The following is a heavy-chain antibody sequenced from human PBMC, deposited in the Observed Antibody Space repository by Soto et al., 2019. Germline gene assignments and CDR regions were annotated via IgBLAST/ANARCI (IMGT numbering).Heavy chain of an antibody. CDR3: ARHIKMSSGSYHDY. CDR2: IYPGDSDT. V-gene: IGHV5-51*01. D-gene: IGHD3-10*01. Sequence: GESLKISCKGSGYSFTTYLIGWVRQLPGKGLEWMGIIYPGDSDTRYSPSFQGQVTISVDKSISTAYLQWSSLKASDTAIYYCARHIKMSSGSYHDYWGQGTLVTVSS. J-gene: IGHJ4*02. CDR1: GYSFTTYL.